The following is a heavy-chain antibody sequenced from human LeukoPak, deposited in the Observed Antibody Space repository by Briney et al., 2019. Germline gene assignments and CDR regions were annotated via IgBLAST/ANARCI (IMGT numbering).Heavy chain of an antibody. V-gene: IGHV1-69*04. CDR1: GGTFSSYA. CDR3: ARSDGAHSSIAAAGTDY. D-gene: IGHD6-13*01. J-gene: IGHJ4*02. Sequence: ASVKVSCKASGGTFSSYAISWVRQAPGQGLEWMGRIIPILGIANYAQKFQGRVTITADKSTSTAYMELSSLRSEDTAVYYCARSDGAHSSIAAAGTDYWGQGTLVTVSS. CDR2: IIPILGIA.